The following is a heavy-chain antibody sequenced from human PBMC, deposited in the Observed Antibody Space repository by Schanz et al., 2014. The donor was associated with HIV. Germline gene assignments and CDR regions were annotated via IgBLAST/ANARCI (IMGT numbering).Heavy chain of an antibody. CDR3: AKDPNDREKAFDY. CDR1: GFTFMRHT. Sequence: EVQLVESGGGLVKPGGSLRLSCAASGFTFMRHTMNWVRQAPGKGLEWVSSISDRSDYLHYADSVKGRFTISRDNAKNSLYLQMSSLRAEDTAVYYCAKDPNDREKAFDYWGQGTLVTVSS. CDR2: ISDRSDYL. V-gene: IGHV3-21*02. J-gene: IGHJ4*02. D-gene: IGHD3-22*01.